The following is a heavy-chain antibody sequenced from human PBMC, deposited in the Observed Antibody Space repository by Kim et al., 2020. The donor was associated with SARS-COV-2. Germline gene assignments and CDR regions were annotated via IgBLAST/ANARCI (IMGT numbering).Heavy chain of an antibody. D-gene: IGHD3-16*01. V-gene: IGHV3-48*03. CDR1: GFTFSSYE. J-gene: IGHJ3*02. CDR2: ISSSGSTI. Sequence: GGSLRLSCAASGFTFSSYEMNWVRQAPGKGLEWVSYISSSGSTIYYADSVKGRFTISRDNAKNSLYLQMNSLKAEDTAVYYCARVPVSLRAFDIWGQGTMVTISS. CDR3: ARVPVSLRAFDI.